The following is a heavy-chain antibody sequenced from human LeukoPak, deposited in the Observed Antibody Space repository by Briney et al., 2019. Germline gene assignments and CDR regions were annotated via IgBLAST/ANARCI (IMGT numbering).Heavy chain of an antibody. CDR1: GFTFSSYG. CDR2: IRYDGSNK. J-gene: IGHJ4*02. D-gene: IGHD2-15*01. V-gene: IGHV3-30*02. Sequence: GGSLRLSCAASGFTFSSYGMHWVRQAPGKGLEWVAFIRYDGSNKYYADSVKGRFTISRDNSKNTLYLQMNSLRAEDTAVYYCAKEGRYCSGGSCYMDYWGQGTLVTVSS. CDR3: AKEGRYCSGGSCYMDY.